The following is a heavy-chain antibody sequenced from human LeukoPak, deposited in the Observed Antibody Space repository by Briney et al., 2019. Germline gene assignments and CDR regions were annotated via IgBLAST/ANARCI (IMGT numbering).Heavy chain of an antibody. CDR3: AKGDSS. CDR2: IKPDGSAQ. D-gene: IGHD3-22*01. J-gene: IGHJ3*01. V-gene: IGHV3-7*01. Sequence: GGSLRLSCAASGFTFSDYYMSWVRQAPGKGLEWVATIKPDGSAQYYVDSVKGRFTISRDNAKNSLFLQINSLRAEDTAVYYCAKGDSSWGQGTMVTVSS. CDR1: GFTFSDYY.